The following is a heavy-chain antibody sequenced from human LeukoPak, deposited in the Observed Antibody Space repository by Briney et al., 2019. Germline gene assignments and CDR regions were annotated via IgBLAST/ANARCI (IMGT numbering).Heavy chain of an antibody. V-gene: IGHV4-34*01. CDR2: INHSGGT. J-gene: IGHJ4*02. CDR1: GGSLSSYY. Sequence: PSETLSLTCTVSGGSLSSYYWSWIRQSPGNGLEWIGEINHSGGTNYNPSLKSRVTILVDTSQNQFSLKLSSVTAADTAVYYCATERRYSSGRWDYYFGNWGQGTLVTVSS. D-gene: IGHD6-19*01. CDR3: ATERRYSSGRWDYYFGN.